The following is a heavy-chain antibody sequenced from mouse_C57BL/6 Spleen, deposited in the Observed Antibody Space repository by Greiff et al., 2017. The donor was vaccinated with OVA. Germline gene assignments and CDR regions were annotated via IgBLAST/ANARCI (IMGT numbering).Heavy chain of an antibody. CDR3: ANYDEVAY. CDR2: ISDGGSYT. V-gene: IGHV5-4*03. D-gene: IGHD2-4*01. Sequence: EVKLMESGGGLVKPGGSLKLSCAASGFTFSSYAMSWVRQTPEKRLEWVATISDGGSYTYYPDNVKGRFTISRDNAKNNLYLQMSHLKSEDTAMYYCANYDEVAYWGQGTLVTVSA. CDR1: GFTFSSYA. J-gene: IGHJ3*01.